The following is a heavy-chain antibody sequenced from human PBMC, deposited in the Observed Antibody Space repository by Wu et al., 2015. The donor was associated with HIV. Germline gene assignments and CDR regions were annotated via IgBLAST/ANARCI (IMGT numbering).Heavy chain of an antibody. CDR3: ARGGSGSWEKVNWLDP. CDR2: IIPVFGIG. D-gene: IGHD3-10*01. V-gene: IGHV1-69*05. CDR1: GGTFTTHS. J-gene: IGHJ5*02. Sequence: QVQLVQSGAEVRRPGSSVKVSCSAPGGTFTTHSITWVRQAPGQGLEWIGGIIPVFGIGKYAEKFQGRVTAVTDESTSTAYMELTSLRSADTAIYYCARGGSGSWEKVNWLDPWGQGTLVTVSS.